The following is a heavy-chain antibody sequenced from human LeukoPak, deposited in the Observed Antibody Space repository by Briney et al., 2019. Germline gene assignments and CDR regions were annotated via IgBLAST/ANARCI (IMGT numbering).Heavy chain of an antibody. Sequence: SETLSLTCTVSGGSISSSNDYWGWIRQPPEKGLEWIGSVYYSGSTYYNPSLRSRVTISVDTSKNQFSLKLSSVTAADTAVYYCARGRSTYYYANWEKNFDYWGQGTLVTVSS. CDR2: VYYSGST. CDR3: ARGRSTYYYANWEKNFDY. CDR1: GGSISSSNDY. J-gene: IGHJ4*02. V-gene: IGHV4-39*01. D-gene: IGHD3-10*01.